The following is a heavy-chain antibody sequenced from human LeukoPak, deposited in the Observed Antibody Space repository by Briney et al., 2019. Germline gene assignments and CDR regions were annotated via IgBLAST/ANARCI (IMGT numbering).Heavy chain of an antibody. V-gene: IGHV3-64*01. D-gene: IGHD1-26*01. CDR1: GFTLSSYA. CDR3: ARVGEGRYYQYYYMDV. Sequence: GGSLRLSCAASGFTLSSYAMHWVRQAPGKGLEYVSAISKNGGNTNYANSVQGRFSISRDNSTDTLYLQMGSLRTEDMAVYYCARVGEGRYYQYYYMDVWGKGTTVTVSS. CDR2: ISKNGGNT. J-gene: IGHJ6*03.